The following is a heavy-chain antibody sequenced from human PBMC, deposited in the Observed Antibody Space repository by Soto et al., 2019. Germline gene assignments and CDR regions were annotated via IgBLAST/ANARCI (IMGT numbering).Heavy chain of an antibody. CDR1: GFTFSDYY. CDR2: ISSSSSYT. Sequence: GGSLRLSCAASGFTFSDYYMSWIRQAPGKGLEWVSYISSSSSYTNNADSVKGRFTITRDKAKNSLFLQMNSLRAEVTAVYYNAREGGCSSTSCYYFDNWGQGTLVTVSS. CDR3: AREGGCSSTSCYYFDN. J-gene: IGHJ4*02. D-gene: IGHD2-2*01. V-gene: IGHV3-11*06.